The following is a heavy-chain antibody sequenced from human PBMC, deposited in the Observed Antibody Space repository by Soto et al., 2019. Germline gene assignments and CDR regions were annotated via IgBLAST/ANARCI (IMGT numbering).Heavy chain of an antibody. CDR3: AKTHDYGYDNWFDP. CDR2: ISGSGGST. D-gene: IGHD4-17*01. CDR1: GCTFSSYA. V-gene: IGHV3-23*01. J-gene: IGHJ5*02. Sequence: PGGSRRLSCAASGCTFSSYAMSWVRQAPEKGLEWVSAISGSGGSTYYADSVKGRFTISRDNSKNTLYLQMNSLRAEDTAVYYCAKTHDYGYDNWFDPWGQGTLVTVSS.